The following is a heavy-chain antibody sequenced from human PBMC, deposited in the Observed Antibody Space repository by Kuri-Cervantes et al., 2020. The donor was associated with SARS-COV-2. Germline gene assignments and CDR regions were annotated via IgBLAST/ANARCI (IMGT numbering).Heavy chain of an antibody. J-gene: IGHJ4*02. CDR2: VSQSGST. V-gene: IGHV4-34*01. CDR1: GESASGYF. D-gene: IGHD3-10*01. CDR3: ARRGLKARQYFDS. Sequence: GSLRLSCAMYGESASGYFWSWFRQPPGKGLEWIGEVSQSGSTDYNPSLKSPVTMTLDTSMKHFSLNLSYVTAADTAVYYCARRGLKARQYFDSWGQGTLVTSPQ.